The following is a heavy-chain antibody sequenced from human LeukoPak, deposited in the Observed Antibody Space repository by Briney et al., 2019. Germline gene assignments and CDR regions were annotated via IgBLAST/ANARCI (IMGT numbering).Heavy chain of an antibody. D-gene: IGHD4-17*01. V-gene: IGHV3-23*01. Sequence: PGGSLRLSCAASGIIFGNYGMTWVRQAPGKGLEWVSSIRGSGGADYAESVKGRFSISRDNSKNTLLLQMSSLRAEDSGLYYCSRDPNGDYVGAFDMWGPGTMVTVSS. CDR1: GIIFGNYG. CDR2: IRGSGGA. CDR3: SRDPNGDYVGAFDM. J-gene: IGHJ3*02.